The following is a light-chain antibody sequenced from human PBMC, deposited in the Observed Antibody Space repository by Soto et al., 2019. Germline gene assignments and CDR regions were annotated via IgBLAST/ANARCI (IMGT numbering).Light chain of an antibody. J-gene: IGLJ2*01. CDR1: SSNIGTNT. CDR3: AAWDVSLVV. Sequence: QSVLTQPPSASGTPGQRVTISCSGSSSNIGTNTVICYQQLQGAAPRLLIYSDNQRPSGVPVRFSGSAAGASASLASSGLKSEAEADYYCAAWDVSLVVFGGGTKLTVL. CDR2: SDN. V-gene: IGLV1-44*01.